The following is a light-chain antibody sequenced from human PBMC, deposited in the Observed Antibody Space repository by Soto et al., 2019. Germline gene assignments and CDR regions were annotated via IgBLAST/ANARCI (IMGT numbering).Light chain of an antibody. J-gene: IGLJ1*01. CDR2: GNS. Sequence: QTVVTQPPSVSGAPGQRVTISCTGSSSNIGAGYDVHWYQQLPGTAPKLLIYGNSNRPSGVPDRFSGSKSGTSASLAITGLQAEDEADYYCQSYDSSRSAYYVFGTGTKVTVL. CDR3: QSYDSSRSAYYV. CDR1: SSNIGAGYD. V-gene: IGLV1-40*01.